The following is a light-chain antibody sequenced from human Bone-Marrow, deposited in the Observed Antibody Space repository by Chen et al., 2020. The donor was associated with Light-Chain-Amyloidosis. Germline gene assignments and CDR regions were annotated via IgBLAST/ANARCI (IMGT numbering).Light chain of an antibody. CDR3: QQYGNSPQT. Sequence: ETVLTQSPGTLSLSPGERATLSCRASQSVSSNYLAWSQQKPGQAPRLLIYNAFNRATGIPDRFSASGSGTDFSLTISRLEPEDFAVYYCQQYGNSPQTFGQGTKLEIK. CDR2: NAF. J-gene: IGKJ2*01. CDR1: QSVSSNY. V-gene: IGKV3-20*01.